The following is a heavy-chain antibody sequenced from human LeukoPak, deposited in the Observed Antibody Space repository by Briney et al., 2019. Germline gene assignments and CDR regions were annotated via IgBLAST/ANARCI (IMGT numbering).Heavy chain of an antibody. CDR3: ARVVQSTDSSGFYLPEYFQH. Sequence: EASVKVSCKASGYTFTGYYMHWVRQAPGQGLEWMGWINPNSGGTNYAQKFQGRVTMTRDTSISTAYMELSRLRSDDTAVYCCARVVQSTDSSGFYLPEYFQHWGQGTLVTVSS. CDR2: INPNSGGT. J-gene: IGHJ1*01. D-gene: IGHD3-22*01. V-gene: IGHV1-2*02. CDR1: GYTFTGYY.